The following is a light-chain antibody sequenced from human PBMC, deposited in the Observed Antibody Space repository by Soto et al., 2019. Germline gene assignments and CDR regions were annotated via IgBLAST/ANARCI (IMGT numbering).Light chain of an antibody. CDR2: DAS. Sequence: EIVLTQSPGTLSLSPGERATLSCRASQSVSSYLAWYQQKPGQAPRLLIHDASNRATGIPARFSGSGSGTDFTLTISSLEPEDFAVYYCQQRSNWPPLFTFGPGTKVDIK. J-gene: IGKJ3*01. CDR1: QSVSSY. V-gene: IGKV3-11*01. CDR3: QQRSNWPPLFT.